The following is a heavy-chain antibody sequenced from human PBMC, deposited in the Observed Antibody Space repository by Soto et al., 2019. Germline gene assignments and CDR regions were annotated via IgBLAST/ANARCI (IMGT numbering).Heavy chain of an antibody. Sequence: EVQLVESGGGLVKPGGSLRLSCAASGFTFSSYSMNWVRQAPGKGLEWVSSISSSSSYIYYADSVKGRFTISRDNAKNSLYLQMNSLRAEDTAVYYCARDGDSGPPGYYYYYYSMDVWGQGTTVTVSS. CDR3: ARDGDSGPPGYYYYYYSMDV. CDR1: GFTFSSYS. D-gene: IGHD5-12*01. V-gene: IGHV3-21*01. CDR2: ISSSSSYI. J-gene: IGHJ6*02.